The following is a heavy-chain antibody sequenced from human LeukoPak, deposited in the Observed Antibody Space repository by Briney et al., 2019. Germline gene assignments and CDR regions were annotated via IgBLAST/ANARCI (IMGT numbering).Heavy chain of an antibody. CDR3: ARGRRDSPSFPFDY. CDR2: ISSSSSYI. D-gene: IGHD2-15*01. V-gene: IGHV3-21*01. Sequence: GGSLRLSCAASGFTFSSYSMNWVRQAPGKGLEWVSSISSSSSYIYYADSVKGRFTISRDNAKNSLYLQMNSLRAEDTAVYYCARGRRDSPSFPFDYWGQGTLVTVSS. CDR1: GFTFSSYS. J-gene: IGHJ4*02.